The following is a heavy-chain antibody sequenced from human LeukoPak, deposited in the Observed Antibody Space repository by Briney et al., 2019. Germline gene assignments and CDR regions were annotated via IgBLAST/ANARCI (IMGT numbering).Heavy chain of an antibody. J-gene: IGHJ5*02. D-gene: IGHD3-3*01. CDR3: ARGAPKITIFGVVTLKGNWFDP. V-gene: IGHV4-34*01. Sequence: SETLSLTCAVYGGSFSGYYWSWIRQPPGKGLEWIGEISHSGSTNYNPSLKSRVTISVDTSKNHFSLKLSSVTAADTAVYYCARGAPKITIFGVVTLKGNWFDPWGQGTLVTVSS. CDR2: ISHSGST. CDR1: GGSFSGYY.